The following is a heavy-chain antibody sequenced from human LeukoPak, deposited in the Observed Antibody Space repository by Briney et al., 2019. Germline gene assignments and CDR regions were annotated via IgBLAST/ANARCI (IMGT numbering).Heavy chain of an antibody. J-gene: IGHJ4*02. CDR3: ARDIGPDPPLRPDYGDYSGGVY. CDR2: ISYDGSNK. V-gene: IGHV3-30*03. D-gene: IGHD4-17*01. Sequence: PGRSLRLSCAPSGFTFSSYAMHWVRQAPGKGLEWVAVISYDGSNKFYADSVKGRFTISRDNSKNTLYLQMNSLRAEDTAVYYCARDIGPDPPLRPDYGDYSGGVYWGQGTLVTVSS. CDR1: GFTFSSYA.